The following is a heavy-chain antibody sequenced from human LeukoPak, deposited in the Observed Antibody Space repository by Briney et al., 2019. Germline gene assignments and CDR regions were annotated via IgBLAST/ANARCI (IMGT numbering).Heavy chain of an antibody. CDR2: IYYSGST. V-gene: IGHV4-59*01. Sequence: KPSETLSLTCTVSGGSISSYYWSWIRQPPGKGLEFIGYIYYSGSTNYNPSLKSRVTISIDTSKNQFSLKLSSVTAADTAVYYCARVHGGHSLGPFDIWGQGTMVTLSS. CDR3: ARVHGGHSLGPFDI. CDR1: GGSISSYY. D-gene: IGHD4-23*01. J-gene: IGHJ3*02.